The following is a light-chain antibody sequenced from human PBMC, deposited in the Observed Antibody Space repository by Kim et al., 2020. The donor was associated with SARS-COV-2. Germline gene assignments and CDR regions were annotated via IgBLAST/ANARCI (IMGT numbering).Light chain of an antibody. CDR3: QAWDSSNVV. J-gene: IGLJ2*01. Sequence: SYELTQPPSVSVSPGQTASITCSGDKLGDKYACWYQQKPGQSPVLVIYQDSKRPSGIPERFSGSNSGNTATLTISGTHAMDEADYYCQAWDSSNVVFGGG. CDR2: QDS. CDR1: KLGDKY. V-gene: IGLV3-1*01.